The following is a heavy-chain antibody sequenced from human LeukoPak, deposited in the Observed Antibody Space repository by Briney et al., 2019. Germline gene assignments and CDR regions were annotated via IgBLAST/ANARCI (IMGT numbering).Heavy chain of an antibody. CDR2: ISANNGDT. D-gene: IGHD3-16*01. CDR3: GRDPPGLTLGSPGDY. V-gene: IGHV1-18*01. J-gene: IGHJ4*02. Sequence: ASVKVSCKASGYTFTSYGIAWVRQAPGQGLQWMGWISANNGDTSYSQKLQGRVTMTTDTSTNTAYMELRSLTSDDTAVYYCGRDPPGLTLGSPGDYWGQGTLVIVSS. CDR1: GYTFTSYG.